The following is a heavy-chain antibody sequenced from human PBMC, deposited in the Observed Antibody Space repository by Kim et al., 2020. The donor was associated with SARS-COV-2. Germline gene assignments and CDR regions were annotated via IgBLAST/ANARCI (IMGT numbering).Heavy chain of an antibody. CDR2: ITSSGNTL. J-gene: IGHJ4*02. V-gene: IGHV3-48*03. CDR1: GSTFSSNE. CDR3: TSGPSFDY. Sequence: GGSLRLSCAASGSTFSSNEMNWVRQAPGKGLEWVSYITSSGNTLYYADSVKGRFTISRDNAKNSLYLQMNSLRAEDTAVYYCTSGPSFDYWGQGTLVTVS.